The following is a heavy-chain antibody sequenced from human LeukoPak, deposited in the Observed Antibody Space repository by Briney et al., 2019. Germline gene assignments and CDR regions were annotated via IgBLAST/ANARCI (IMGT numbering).Heavy chain of an antibody. CDR1: GFTFNIYA. Sequence: GGSLRLSCVASGFTFNIYAMSWVRQAPGKGLQWVSAITDSGAGTYYADSVKGRFTISRDNSMNTLYLQMNSLRVEDTAFYYCASAQRPWFFDYWGQGTLVTVSS. J-gene: IGHJ4*02. CDR3: ASAQRPWFFDY. CDR2: ITDSGAGT. V-gene: IGHV3-23*01. D-gene: IGHD3-22*01.